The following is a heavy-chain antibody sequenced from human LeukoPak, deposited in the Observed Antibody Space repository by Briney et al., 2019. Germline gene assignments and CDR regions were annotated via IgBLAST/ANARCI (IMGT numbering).Heavy chain of an antibody. J-gene: IGHJ4*02. CDR2: ISWNSGSI. D-gene: IGHD1-1*01. CDR3: AKDNWNDGGFDY. CDR1: GFTFDDYA. V-gene: IGHV3-9*01. Sequence: GRSLRLSCAASGFTFDDYAMHWVRHAPGKGLEWVSGISWNSGSIGYADSVKGRFTISRDNAKNSLYLQMNSLRAEDTALYYCAKDNWNDGGFDYWGQGTLVTVSS.